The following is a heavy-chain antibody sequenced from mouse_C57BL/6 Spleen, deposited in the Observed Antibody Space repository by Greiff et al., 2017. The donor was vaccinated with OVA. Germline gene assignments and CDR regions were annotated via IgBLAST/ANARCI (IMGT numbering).Heavy chain of an antibody. CDR1: GFSLSTFGMG. CDR2: IWWDDDK. J-gene: IGHJ2*01. V-gene: IGHV8-8*01. D-gene: IGHD1-1*01. CDR3: ARIARESITTVVATDFDY. Sequence: QVTLKVSGPGILQPSQTLSLTCSFSGFSLSTFGMGVGWIRQPTGKGLEWLAHIWWDDDKYYNPALKSRPTTSQDTSKNQVFPKIANVDTADTATYYCARIARESITTVVATDFDYWGQGTTLTVSS.